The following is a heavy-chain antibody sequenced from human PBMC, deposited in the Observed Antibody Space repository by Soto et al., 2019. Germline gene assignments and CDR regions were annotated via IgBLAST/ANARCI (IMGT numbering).Heavy chain of an antibody. V-gene: IGHV3-23*01. D-gene: IGHD3-22*01. Sequence: EVQLLESGGGLVQPGGSLRLSCAASGFTFSSYAMSWVRQAPGKGLEWVSAISGSGGSTYYADSVKGRFTISRDNSKNTLYLQMNSLRAEDTAVYYCAKDPIQGYYDSSGWGIWGQGTLVTVSS. CDR3: AKDPIQGYYDSSGWGI. J-gene: IGHJ4*02. CDR1: GFTFSSYA. CDR2: ISGSGGST.